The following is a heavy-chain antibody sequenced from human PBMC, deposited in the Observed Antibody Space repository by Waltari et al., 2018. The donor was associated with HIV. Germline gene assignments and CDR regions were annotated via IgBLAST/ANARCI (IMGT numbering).Heavy chain of an antibody. V-gene: IGHV3-15*01. CDR2: IKTKADGGAA. D-gene: IGHD3-10*01. CDR3: TTSMIRKVSYYYGMDV. Sequence: EVQLVESGGGLVKPGGSLRVSCAASGFTFSNAWMSWVRQAPGKGLYWVGHIKTKADGGAADYAAPVKGRFTISRDDSKNTLYLQMYSLKTEDTAVYYCTTSMIRKVSYYYGMDVWGQGTTVTVSS. J-gene: IGHJ6*02. CDR1: GFTFSNAW.